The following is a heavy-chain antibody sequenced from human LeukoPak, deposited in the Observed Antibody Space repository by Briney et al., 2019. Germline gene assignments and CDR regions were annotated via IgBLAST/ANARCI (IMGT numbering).Heavy chain of an antibody. D-gene: IGHD1-1*01. J-gene: IGHJ1*01. CDR3: ATSPPGRTYLQE. V-gene: IGHV3-20*04. Sequence: PGGSLRLSCAASGFTFDDYGMTWVRQVPGKGLEWIAEINWIGDTTRYGDSVKGQFTISRDNAKNSLDLQINSLRVEDTAFYYCATSPPGRTYLQEWGESTLVTVSS. CDR1: GFTFDDYG. CDR2: INWIGDTT.